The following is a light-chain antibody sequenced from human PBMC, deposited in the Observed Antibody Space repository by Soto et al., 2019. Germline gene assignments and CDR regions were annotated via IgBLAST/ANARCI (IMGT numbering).Light chain of an antibody. J-gene: IGKJ1*01. CDR2: DAS. CDR3: QQRSKMPLT. V-gene: IGKV3-11*01. CDR1: QSVRNY. Sequence: EIGLTQSPATLSWSAGERATLSCRASQSVRNYLAWYQQKPGQAPRLLIYDASNRATGIPARFSGTGYGTDFNLTISSLETEDFAIYYCQQRSKMPLTFGHGTKVDIK.